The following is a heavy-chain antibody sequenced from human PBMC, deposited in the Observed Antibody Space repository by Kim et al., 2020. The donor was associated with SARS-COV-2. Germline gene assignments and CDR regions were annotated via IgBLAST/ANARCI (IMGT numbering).Heavy chain of an antibody. Sequence: GGSLRLSCAASGFTFSSYGMHWVRQAPGKGLEWVAVIWYDGSNKYYADSVKGRFTISRDNSKNTLYLQMNSLRAEDTAVYYCARDQFDVAAAGTIDYWGQGTLVTVSS. D-gene: IGHD6-13*01. CDR1: GFTFSSYG. J-gene: IGHJ4*02. CDR2: IWYDGSNK. V-gene: IGHV3-33*01. CDR3: ARDQFDVAAAGTIDY.